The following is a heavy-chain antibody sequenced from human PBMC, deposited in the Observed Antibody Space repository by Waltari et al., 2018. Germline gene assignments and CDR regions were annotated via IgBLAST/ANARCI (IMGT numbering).Heavy chain of an antibody. CDR2: ILDTDGRA. Sequence: EVQLLESGGTLIQPGGSFRLSCAASGFTFSTSTIAWVRQTPGKGLEWVSAILDTDGRALYTDSVKGRFTISRDNSKDTLFLEMNSLRAEDTALYFCAKILHEKTSNMIFDSWGQGTLVTVSA. J-gene: IGHJ4*02. D-gene: IGHD3-16*01. CDR3: AKILHEKTSNMIFDS. V-gene: IGHV3-23*01. CDR1: GFTFSTST.